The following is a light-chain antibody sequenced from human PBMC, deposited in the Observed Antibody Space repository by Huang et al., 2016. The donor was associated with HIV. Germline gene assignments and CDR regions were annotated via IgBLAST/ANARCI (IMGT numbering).Light chain of an antibody. CDR3: QHYNNWPPRYT. V-gene: IGKV3-15*01. CDR2: DAS. Sequence: EIVMTQSPATLSVSPGERATLSCSASQSVRSNLAWYRQKPGQAPRLLIYDASTRATDIPARFSGSGSGTEFTLTISSLQSEDFAVYYCQHYNNWPPRYTFGQGTKLE. J-gene: IGKJ2*01. CDR1: QSVRSN.